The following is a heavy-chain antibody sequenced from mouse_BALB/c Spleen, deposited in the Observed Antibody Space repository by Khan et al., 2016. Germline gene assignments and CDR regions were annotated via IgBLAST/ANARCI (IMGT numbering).Heavy chain of an antibody. CDR1: GYTFTDYY. Sequence: QVQLQQSGAELARPGASVKLSCKASGYTFTDYYINWVKQRTGQGLEWIGEIYPGSDNTYYNERFTGKATLTADKSSSTAYMQLSSLTSEDSAVYFCARGGGNSDYWGQGTTLTVSS. CDR2: IYPGSDNT. V-gene: IGHV1-76*01. J-gene: IGHJ2*01. D-gene: IGHD2-1*01. CDR3: ARGGGNSDY.